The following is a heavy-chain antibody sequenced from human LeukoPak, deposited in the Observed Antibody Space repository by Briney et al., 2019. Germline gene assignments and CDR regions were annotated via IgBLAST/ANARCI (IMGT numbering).Heavy chain of an antibody. CDR2: ISGSGGST. J-gene: IGHJ5*02. V-gene: IGHV3-23*01. CDR3: AKSPPLTNWFDP. Sequence: GGSLRLSCVISGFTFSDYWMNWVRQAPGKGLEWVSAISGSGGSTYYADSVKGRFTISRDNSKNTLYLQMNSLRVEDTAVYYCAKSPPLTNWFDPWGQGTLVTVSS. CDR1: GFTFSDYW.